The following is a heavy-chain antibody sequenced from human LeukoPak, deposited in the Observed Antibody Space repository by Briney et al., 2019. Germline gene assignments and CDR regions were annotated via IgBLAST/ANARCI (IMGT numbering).Heavy chain of an antibody. CDR1: GFTFSDYS. J-gene: IGHJ4*02. CDR2: ISSSSSYI. CDR3: ATAPTEDGDGSSPGY. V-gene: IGHV3-21*01. Sequence: GGSLRLSCAASGFTFSDYSMNWVRQAPGKGLEWVSSISSSSSYIYYADSVKGRFTISRDNAKNSLYLQMNSLRVEDTAVYYCATAPTEDGDGSSPGYWGQGTLVTVSS. D-gene: IGHD4-17*01.